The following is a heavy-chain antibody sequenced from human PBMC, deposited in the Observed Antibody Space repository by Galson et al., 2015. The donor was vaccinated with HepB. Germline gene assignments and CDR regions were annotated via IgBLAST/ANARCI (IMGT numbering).Heavy chain of an antibody. J-gene: IGHJ4*02. CDR2: IRGGGDGT. D-gene: IGHD3-16*01. V-gene: IGHV3-23*01. CDR3: AKVDDPDFGYFDH. Sequence: SLRLSCAASGFTFSMYAMSWVRQAPGKGLEWVSYIRGGGDGTYYADSVKGRFTISRDNSKNTLYLQMNSLRAEDTALYYCAKVDDPDFGYFDHWGQGALVTVSS. CDR1: GFTFSMYA.